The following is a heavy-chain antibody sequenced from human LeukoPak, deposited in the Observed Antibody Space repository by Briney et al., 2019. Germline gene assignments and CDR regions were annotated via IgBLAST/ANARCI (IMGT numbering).Heavy chain of an antibody. CDR1: GGSISSSNW. CDR2: IYHSGST. Sequence: KPSETLSLTCAVSGGSISSSNWWSWVRQPPGKGLEWIGEIYHSGSTNYNPSLKSRVTISVDKSKNQFSLKLSSVTAADTAVYYCARRSYGDPKQYYFDYWGQGTLVTVSS. D-gene: IGHD4-17*01. J-gene: IGHJ4*02. CDR3: ARRSYGDPKQYYFDY. V-gene: IGHV4-4*02.